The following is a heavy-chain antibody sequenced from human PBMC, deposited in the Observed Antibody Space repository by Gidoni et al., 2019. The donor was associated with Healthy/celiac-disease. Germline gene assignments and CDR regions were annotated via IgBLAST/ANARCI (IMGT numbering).Heavy chain of an antibody. V-gene: IGHV5-51*01. CDR1: GYSFTSYW. J-gene: IGHJ6*02. CDR3: ARPYYDYVWGSYRYEGMDV. CDR2: IYPGDSDT. Sequence: EVQLVQSGAEVKKPGESLKISCKGSGYSFTSYWIGWVRQMPGKGLEWMGIIYPGDSDTRYSPSFQGQVTISADKSISTAYLQWSSLKASDTAMYYCARPYYDYVWGSYRYEGMDVWGQGTTVTVSS. D-gene: IGHD3-16*02.